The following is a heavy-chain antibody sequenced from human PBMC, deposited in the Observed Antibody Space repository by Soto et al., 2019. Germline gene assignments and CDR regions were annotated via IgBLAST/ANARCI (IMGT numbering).Heavy chain of an antibody. CDR3: AKDLNSYGTPDWFDP. CDR2: ISYDGSNK. D-gene: IGHD5-18*01. J-gene: IGHJ5*02. Sequence: QVQLVESGGGVVQPGRSLRLSCAASGFTFSSYGMHWVRQAPGKGLEWVAVISYDGSNKYYADSVKGRFTISRDNSKNARDLQMNSLRAEDTAVYYCAKDLNSYGTPDWFDPWGQGTLVTVSS. V-gene: IGHV3-30*18. CDR1: GFTFSSYG.